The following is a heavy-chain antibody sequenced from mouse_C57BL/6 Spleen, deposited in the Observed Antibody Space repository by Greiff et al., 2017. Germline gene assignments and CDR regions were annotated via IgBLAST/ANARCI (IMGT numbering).Heavy chain of an antibody. CDR1: GYTFTSYW. D-gene: IGHD2-4*01. V-gene: IGHV1-69*01. J-gene: IGHJ2*01. CDR2: IDPSDSYT. Sequence: VQLQQPGAELVMPGASVKLSCKASGYTFTSYWMHWVKQRPGQGLEWIGEIDPSDSYTNYNQKFKGKSTLTVDKSSSTAYMQLSSLTSEDSAVYYCARYDYDLYYFDYWGQGTTLTVSS. CDR3: ARYDYDLYYFDY.